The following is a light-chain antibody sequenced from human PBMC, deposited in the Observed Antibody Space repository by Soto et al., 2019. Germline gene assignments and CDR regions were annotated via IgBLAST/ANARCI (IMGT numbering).Light chain of an antibody. V-gene: IGKV3-20*01. CDR1: QSVSSSY. CDR2: GAS. CDR3: QQYGSSLGT. Sequence: EIVLTQSPGTLSLSPGERATLSCRASQSVSSSYLARYQQKPGQAPRLLLYGASSRATGIPDRFSGSGSGTDVALTISRLERGDFAVYYCQQYGSSLGTFGQGTKVEIK. J-gene: IGKJ1*01.